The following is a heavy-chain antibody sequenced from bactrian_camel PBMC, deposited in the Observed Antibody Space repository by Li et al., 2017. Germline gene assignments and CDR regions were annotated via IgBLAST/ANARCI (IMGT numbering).Heavy chain of an antibody. CDR3: AAEPRQHIVVPVILFWLAKS. CDR1: GFILKSCG. CDR2: ISSDGST. V-gene: IGHV3S53*01. D-gene: IGHD2*01. Sequence: HVQLVESGGGSLQAGESLKLSCTSAGFILKSCGMGWYRQPPGQEREFVASISSDGSTRYADSVKGRFAITKDNAKNTLYLQMNSLQPEDTAIYYCAAEPRQHIVVPVILFWLAKSGARAPRSPSP. J-gene: IGHJ2*01.